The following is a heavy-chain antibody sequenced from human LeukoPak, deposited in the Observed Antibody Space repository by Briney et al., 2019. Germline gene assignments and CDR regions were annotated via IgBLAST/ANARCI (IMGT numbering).Heavy chain of an antibody. CDR3: ARCHWIAAAGRKGTYYGMDV. V-gene: IGHV4-39*01. J-gene: IGHJ6*02. CDR2: IYYSGST. D-gene: IGHD6-13*01. Sequence: SETLSLTCTVSGGFISSSSYYWGWIRQPPGKGLEWIGSIYYSGSTYYNPSLKSRVTISVDTSKNQFSLKLSSVTAADTAVYYCARCHWIAAAGRKGTYYGMDVWGQGTTVTVSS. CDR1: GGFISSSSYY.